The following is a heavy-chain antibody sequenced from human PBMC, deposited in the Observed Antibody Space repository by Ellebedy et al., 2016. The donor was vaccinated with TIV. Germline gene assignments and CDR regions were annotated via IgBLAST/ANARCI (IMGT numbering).Heavy chain of an antibody. Sequence: SETLSLXXAVYGGSFSGYYWSWIRQPPGKGLEWIGEINHSGSTNYNPSLKSRVTISVDTSKNQFSLKLGSVTAADTAVYYCASDTYYDSGDGMDVWGQGTTVTVSS. D-gene: IGHD3-22*01. J-gene: IGHJ6*02. CDR2: INHSGST. CDR3: ASDTYYDSGDGMDV. V-gene: IGHV4-34*01. CDR1: GGSFSGYY.